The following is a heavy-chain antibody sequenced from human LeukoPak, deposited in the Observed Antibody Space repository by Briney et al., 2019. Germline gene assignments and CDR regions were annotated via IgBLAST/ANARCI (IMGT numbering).Heavy chain of an antibody. CDR1: GFTFSHAW. CDR3: AKILGSYWTPGYDY. V-gene: IGHV3-23*01. J-gene: IGHJ4*02. CDR2: ISGSGDTP. D-gene: IGHD1-26*01. Sequence: PGGSLRLSCAASGFTFSHAWMSWVRQAPGKGLEWVSGISGSGDTPYYADSVKGRFTISRDNSKNTLYLQMNSLRAEDTAVYYCAKILGSYWTPGYDYWGQGTLVTVSS.